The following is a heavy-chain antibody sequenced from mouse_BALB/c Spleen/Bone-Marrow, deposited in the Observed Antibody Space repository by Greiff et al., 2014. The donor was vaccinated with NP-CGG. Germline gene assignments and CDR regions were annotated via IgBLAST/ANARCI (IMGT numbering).Heavy chain of an antibody. D-gene: IGHD2-1*01. CDR1: GYAFTSYN. CDR2: IDPYNGGT. V-gene: IGHV1S135*01. Sequence: EVQLQQSGPELVKPGASVKASCKASGYAFTSYNMYWVKQSHGKSLEWIGYIDPYNGGTNYYQKFKGKATLTVDKSSSTAYMHLNSLTSEDSAVYYCASYGNYGWFAYWGQGTLVTVSA. CDR3: ASYGNYGWFAY. J-gene: IGHJ3*01.